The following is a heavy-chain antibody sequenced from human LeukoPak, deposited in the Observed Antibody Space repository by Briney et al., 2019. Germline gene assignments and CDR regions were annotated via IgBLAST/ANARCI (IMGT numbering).Heavy chain of an antibody. V-gene: IGHV4-4*07. Sequence: PSETQSLTCTVSGTSISSHYWSWIRQPAGKGLEWIGRLYTSGSTKYNPSLKSRVSMSVDTSKNEFSLKLSSVTAADTAVYLCATGESLDYWGQGTLVTVSS. CDR2: LYTSGST. J-gene: IGHJ4*02. D-gene: IGHD1-14*01. CDR1: GTSISSHY. CDR3: ATGESLDY.